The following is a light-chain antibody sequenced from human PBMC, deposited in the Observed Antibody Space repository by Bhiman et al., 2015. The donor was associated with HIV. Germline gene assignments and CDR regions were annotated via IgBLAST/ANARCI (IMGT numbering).Light chain of an antibody. CDR2: DVS. CDR1: SSDVGAYKY. Sequence: QSALTQPASVSGSPGQSITISCTGTSSDVGAYKYVSWYQQHPGKAPKLIIYDVSKRPSGVSNRFSASKSGNTASLTISGLQAEDEADYYCSSYGGTTYWGMFGGGTKLTVL. CDR3: SSYGGTTYWGM. J-gene: IGLJ3*02. V-gene: IGLV2-14*01.